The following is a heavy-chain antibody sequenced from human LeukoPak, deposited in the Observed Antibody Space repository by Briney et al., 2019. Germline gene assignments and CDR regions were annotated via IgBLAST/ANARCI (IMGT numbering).Heavy chain of an antibody. CDR2: IYTSGST. Sequence: SQTLSLTCTVSGGSITGGNYDWSWVRQPAGKGLEWIGRIYTSGSTNYNPSLKSRVAISLDTSKNQVSLKLISVTAADTAIYYCARRVGWNAFDIWGRGTVVTVSS. CDR3: ARRVGWNAFDI. D-gene: IGHD1-26*01. CDR1: GGSITGGNYD. J-gene: IGHJ3*02. V-gene: IGHV4-61*02.